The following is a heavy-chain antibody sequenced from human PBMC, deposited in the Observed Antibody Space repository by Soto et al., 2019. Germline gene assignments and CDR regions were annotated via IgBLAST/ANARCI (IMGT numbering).Heavy chain of an antibody. D-gene: IGHD6-19*01. J-gene: IGHJ6*02. V-gene: IGHV3-23*01. CDR3: VKDGSSGLPYYYGMDV. Sequence: DVQLLESWGGLVQPGGSVRLSCAASGFTFSSYAMSWVRQAPGKGLEWVSAISGNGADTSYADSVRGRFTISRDNSKNPLYLQMSSLRPEDTAVYYCVKDGSSGLPYYYGMDVWGQGTTVTVSS. CDR2: ISGNGADT. CDR1: GFTFSSYA.